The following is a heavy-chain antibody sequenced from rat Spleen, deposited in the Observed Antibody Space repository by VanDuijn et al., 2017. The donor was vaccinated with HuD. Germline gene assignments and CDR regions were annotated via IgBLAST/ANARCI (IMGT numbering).Heavy chain of an antibody. CDR2: INYDGRST. D-gene: IGHD4-3*01. CDR3: ARHGRGGTTYHYVMDA. CDR1: GFAFSDHY. V-gene: IGHV5-29*01. J-gene: IGHJ4*01. Sequence: EVQLVESGGGLVQPGRSLQLSCAASGFAFSDHYVAWVRQGPTKGLEWVATINYDGRSTFYRDSVRARFTISRDNGKNILYLQIDSLKSEDTATYYCARHGRGGTTYHYVMDAWGQGTSVTVSS.